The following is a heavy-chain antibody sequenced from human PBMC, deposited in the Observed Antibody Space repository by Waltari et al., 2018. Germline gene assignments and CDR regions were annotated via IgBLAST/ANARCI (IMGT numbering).Heavy chain of an antibody. CDR1: GTSIRNYY. D-gene: IGHD6-13*01. CDR2: ISDSGST. V-gene: IGHV4-59*01. J-gene: IGHJ4*02. Sequence: QVQLQESGPGLVKPSETLSLTCTVPGTSIRNYYWTWIRQPPGKGLEWIGYISDSGSTSYNPSLKSRVTISGDTSKNHFSLKLSSVTAADTAVYYCARTSGAAAGKFDYWGQGTLVTVSS. CDR3: ARTSGAAAGKFDY.